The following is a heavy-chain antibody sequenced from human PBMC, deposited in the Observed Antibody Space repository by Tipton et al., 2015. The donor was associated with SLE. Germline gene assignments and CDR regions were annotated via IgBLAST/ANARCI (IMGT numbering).Heavy chain of an antibody. CDR3: VRDREDHGNYPTVYYRYYMDV. CDR2: IYSSGST. Sequence: TLSLTCNVSGGSISSFYWSWIRQPPGKGLEWIGYIYSSGSTPYHPSLRSRATISVDTSKNQFSLRLNSVTAADTAVYYCVRDREDHGNYPTVYYRYYMDVWGKGITVTVSS. CDR1: GGSISSFY. J-gene: IGHJ6*03. D-gene: IGHD4-11*01. V-gene: IGHV4-59*08.